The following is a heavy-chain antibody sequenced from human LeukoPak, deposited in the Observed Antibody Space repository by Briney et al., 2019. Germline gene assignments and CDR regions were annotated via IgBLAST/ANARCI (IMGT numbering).Heavy chain of an antibody. CDR2: ISDSGGST. D-gene: IGHD3-22*01. J-gene: IGHJ4*02. CDR3: ARRGVVIRVILVGFHKEAFCFDS. V-gene: IGHV3-23*01. Sequence: GGSLRLSCAVSGITLSNYGMSWVRQAPGKGLEWVAGISDSGGSTNYADSVKGRFTISRDNPKNTLYLQMNSLRAEDTAVYFCARRGVVIRVILVGFHKEAFCFDSWGQGALVTVSS. CDR1: GITLSNYG.